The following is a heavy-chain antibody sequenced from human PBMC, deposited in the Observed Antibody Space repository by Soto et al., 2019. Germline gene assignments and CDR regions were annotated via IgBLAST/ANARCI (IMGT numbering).Heavy chain of an antibody. CDR1: GYTLTELS. Sequence: ASVKVSCKVSGYTLTELSMHWVRQAPGKGLEWMGGFDPEDGETIYAQKFQGRVTMTEDTSTDTAYMGLSSLRSEDTAVYYCATGVEMATTNFDYWGQGTQVTVSS. D-gene: IGHD5-12*01. V-gene: IGHV1-24*01. J-gene: IGHJ4*02. CDR3: ATGVEMATTNFDY. CDR2: FDPEDGET.